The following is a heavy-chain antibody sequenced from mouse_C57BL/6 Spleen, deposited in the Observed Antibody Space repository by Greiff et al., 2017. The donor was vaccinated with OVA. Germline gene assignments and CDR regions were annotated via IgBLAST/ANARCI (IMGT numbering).Heavy chain of an antibody. CDR2: IHPNSGST. CDR1: GYTFTSYW. V-gene: IGHV1-64*01. CDR3: ARSPLTTVVDWYFDV. Sequence: QVQLQQPGAELVKPGASVKLSCKASGYTFTSYWMHWVKQRPGQGLEWIGMIHPNSGSTNYNEKFKSKATLTVDKSSSTAYMQLSSLTSEDSAVYYCARSPLTTVVDWYFDVWGTGTTVTVSS. J-gene: IGHJ1*03. D-gene: IGHD1-1*01.